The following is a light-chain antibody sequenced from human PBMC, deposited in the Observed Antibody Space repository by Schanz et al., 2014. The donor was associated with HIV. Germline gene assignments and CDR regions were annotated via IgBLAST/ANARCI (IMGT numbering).Light chain of an antibody. CDR1: SSDIGSNT. CDR3: AAWDDSLKGVV. V-gene: IGLV1-44*01. Sequence: QSVLTQPPSASGTPGQRVTISCSGSSSDIGSNTVNWYQQLPGTAPKLLIYSNNRRPSGVPDRFSGSKSGTSASLAISGLQSADEAEYYCAAWDDSLKGVVLGGGTKLTVL. CDR2: SNN. J-gene: IGLJ2*01.